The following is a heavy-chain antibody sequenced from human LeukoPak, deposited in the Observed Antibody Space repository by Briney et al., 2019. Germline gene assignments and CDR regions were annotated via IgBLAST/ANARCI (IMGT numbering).Heavy chain of an antibody. V-gene: IGHV3-48*04. Sequence: PGGSLRLSCAASGFTFSSYSMNWVRQAPGKGLEWVSYISSSGSTIYYADSVKGRFTISRDNAKNSLYLQMNSLRAEDKAVYYCARVQGGHRYYFDYWGQGTLVTVSS. CDR1: GFTFSSYS. J-gene: IGHJ4*02. D-gene: IGHD3-16*01. CDR3: ARVQGGHRYYFDY. CDR2: ISSSGSTI.